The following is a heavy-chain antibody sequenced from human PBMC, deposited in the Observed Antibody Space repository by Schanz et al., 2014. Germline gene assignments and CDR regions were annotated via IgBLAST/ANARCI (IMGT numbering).Heavy chain of an antibody. CDR1: GFTFNSYA. CDR3: AIIGVMVAVAGTRADY. J-gene: IGHJ4*01. V-gene: IGHV3-66*01. CDR2: IYSGIGA. Sequence: DVQLLESGGGLVQPGGSLRLSCAASGFTFNSYAMTWVRQAPGKGLEWVSVIYSGIGAYYADSVKDRFTVSRDNSKNTVYLQMNRLRAEDTALYYCAIIGVMVAVAGTRADYWGHGTLVTVSS. D-gene: IGHD6-19*01.